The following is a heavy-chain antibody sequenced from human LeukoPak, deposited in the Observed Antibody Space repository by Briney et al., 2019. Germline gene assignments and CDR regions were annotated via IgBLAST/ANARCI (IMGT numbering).Heavy chain of an antibody. J-gene: IGHJ5*02. CDR2: ISWNSGSI. V-gene: IGHV3-9*01. Sequence: GGSLRLSCAASGFTFDDYAMHWVRQAPGKGLEWVSGISWNSGSIGYADSVKGRFTISRDNAKNSLYLQMNSLRAEDTALYYCAKGRSSGWTLSWFDPWGQGTLVTVSS. D-gene: IGHD6-19*01. CDR3: AKGRSSGWTLSWFDP. CDR1: GFTFDDYA.